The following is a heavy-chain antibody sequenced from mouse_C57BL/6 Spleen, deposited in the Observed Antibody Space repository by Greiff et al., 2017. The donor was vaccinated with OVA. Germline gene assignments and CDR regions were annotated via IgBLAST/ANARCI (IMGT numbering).Heavy chain of an antibody. CDR3: ARGGEYYDYDRAWFAY. CDR2: ISYDGSN. CDR1: GYSITSGYY. Sequence: EVQLVESGPGLVKPSQSLSLTCSVTGYSITSGYYWNWIRQFPGNKLEWMGYISYDGSNNYNPSLKNRISITRDTSKNQFFLKLNSVTTEDTATYYCARGGEYYDYDRAWFAYWGQGTLVTVSA. V-gene: IGHV3-6*01. J-gene: IGHJ3*01. D-gene: IGHD2-4*01.